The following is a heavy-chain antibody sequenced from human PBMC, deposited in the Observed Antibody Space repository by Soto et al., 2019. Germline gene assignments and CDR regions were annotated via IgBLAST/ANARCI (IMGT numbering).Heavy chain of an antibody. CDR3: AYSTGWYRHDV. Sequence: QVQLQESGPGLVKPSGTLSLTCAVSGDSISSPKWWTWLRQPPGKGLEWIGDLLHGGTTNYNPSLKSRVTLSVDTSQNQFSLNLTSVTAADTAIYSCAYSTGWYRHDVWGQGTSVTVSS. V-gene: IGHV4-4*02. D-gene: IGHD6-19*01. CDR1: GDSISSPKW. CDR2: LLHGGTT. J-gene: IGHJ3*01.